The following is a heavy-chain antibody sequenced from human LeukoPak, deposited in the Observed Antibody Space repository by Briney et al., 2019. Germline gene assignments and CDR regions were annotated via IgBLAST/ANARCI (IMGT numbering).Heavy chain of an antibody. J-gene: IGHJ4*02. CDR2: IYHSGST. CDR3: ARARIGSGSSFDY. V-gene: IGHV4-30-2*01. CDR1: GGSISSGGYS. D-gene: IGHD3-10*01. Sequence: PSQTLSLTCAVSGGSISSGGYSWSWIRQPPGKGLEWIGYIYHSGSTYYSPSLKSRVTISVDRSKNQFSLKLSSVTAADTAVYYCARARIGSGSSFDYWGQGTLVTVSS.